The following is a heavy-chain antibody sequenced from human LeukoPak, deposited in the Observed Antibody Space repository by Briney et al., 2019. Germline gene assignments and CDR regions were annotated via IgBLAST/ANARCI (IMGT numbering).Heavy chain of an antibody. CDR2: ISYDGSNK. Sequence: GGSLRLSCAASGFTFSSYSMNWVRQAPGKGLEWVAVISYDGSNKYYADSVKGRFTISRDNSKNTLYLQMNSLRAEDTAVYYCAKAARGYSSGWYRGIDYWGQGTLVTVSS. J-gene: IGHJ4*02. CDR3: AKAARGYSSGWYRGIDY. D-gene: IGHD6-19*01. V-gene: IGHV3-30*18. CDR1: GFTFSSYS.